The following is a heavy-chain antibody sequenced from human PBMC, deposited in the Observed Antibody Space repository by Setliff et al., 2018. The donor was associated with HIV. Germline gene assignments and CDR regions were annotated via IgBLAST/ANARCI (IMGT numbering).Heavy chain of an antibody. CDR2: MIYGGDT. CDR3: ARPHSGRGGGAWFDP. V-gene: IGHV4-39*01. CDR1: GGSITSGNYY. Sequence: SETLSLTCRVYGGSITSGNYYWGWIRQAPGKGLEWIASMIYGGDTWYNPSLKSRVTIYVDTANNEISLRLSSVTSEDTAVYRCARPHSGRGGGAWFDPWGQGIQVTVSS. J-gene: IGHJ5*02. D-gene: IGHD6-19*01.